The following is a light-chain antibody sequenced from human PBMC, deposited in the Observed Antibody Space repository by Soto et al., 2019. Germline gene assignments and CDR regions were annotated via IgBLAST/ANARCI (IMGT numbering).Light chain of an antibody. CDR3: QKRSNLHVI. V-gene: IGKV3-11*01. J-gene: IGKJ2*01. CDR1: QSVSSY. CDR2: DAS. Sequence: EIVLTQSPATLSLSPGERATLSCRASQSVSSYLTWYQQKPGQAPKLLIYDASNRATGIPARCNGSGSGTALPRTIGMLERENFAVYICQKRSNLHVIFGKGTKLAIK.